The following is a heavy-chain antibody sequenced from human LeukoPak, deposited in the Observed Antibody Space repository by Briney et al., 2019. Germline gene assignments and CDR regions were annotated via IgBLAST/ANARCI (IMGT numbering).Heavy chain of an antibody. CDR2: IYASSTT. CDR3: ARDEGYSGGWYSGFDI. Sequence: SETLSLTCTVSTASISSSSWAWVRQPPGKGLEWIAFIYASSTTNHNSSLHRRVSISVDTSKNLFSLKLNSVTASDTAVYYCARDEGYSGGWYSGFDIWGPGTVVTVSS. V-gene: IGHV4-4*09. D-gene: IGHD6-19*01. CDR1: TASISSSS. J-gene: IGHJ3*02.